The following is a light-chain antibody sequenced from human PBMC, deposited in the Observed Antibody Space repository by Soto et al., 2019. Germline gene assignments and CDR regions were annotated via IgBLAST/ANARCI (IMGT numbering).Light chain of an antibody. CDR2: WVS. V-gene: IGKV4-1*01. J-gene: IGKJ1*01. CDR3: QQFYDVPWT. CDR1: QSVFSSSKNKNM. Sequence: DIVMTQSPDSLSVSLGERATINCKSSQSVFSSSKNKNMLAWYQQKPGQAPKLLVYWVSIRESGVPERFSGSGSGTDFTITISSLQAEDVAVYYCQQFYDVPWTFGQGTKVEIK.